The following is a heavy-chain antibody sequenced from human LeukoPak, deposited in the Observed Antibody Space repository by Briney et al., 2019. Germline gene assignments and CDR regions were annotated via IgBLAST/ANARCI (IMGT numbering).Heavy chain of an antibody. Sequence: EASVKVSCKASGGTFSSYAISWVRQAPGQGLEWMGGIIPIFGTANYAQKFQGRVTITADESTSTAYMELRSLRSDDTAVYYCARVEYSSSWPDFDYWGQGTLVTVSS. V-gene: IGHV1-69*01. CDR2: IIPIFGTA. CDR1: GGTFSSYA. J-gene: IGHJ4*02. D-gene: IGHD6-13*01. CDR3: ARVEYSSSWPDFDY.